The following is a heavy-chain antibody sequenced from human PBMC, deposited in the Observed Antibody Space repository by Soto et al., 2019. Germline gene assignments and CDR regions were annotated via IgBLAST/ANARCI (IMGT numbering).Heavy chain of an antibody. J-gene: IGHJ3*02. CDR3: ARDSSSSSATRGAFDI. V-gene: IGHV1-18*01. D-gene: IGHD6-13*01. CDR2: ISAYNGNT. Sequence: QVQLVQSGAEVKKPGASVKVSCKASGYTFTSYGISWVRQAPGQGLEWMGWISAYNGNTNYAQKLQGRVTMTTDTSTSTDYMELRSLRSDDTAVYYCARDSSSSSATRGAFDIWGQGTMVTVSS. CDR1: GYTFTSYG.